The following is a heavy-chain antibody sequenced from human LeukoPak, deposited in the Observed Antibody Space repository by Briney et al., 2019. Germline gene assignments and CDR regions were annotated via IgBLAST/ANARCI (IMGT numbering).Heavy chain of an antibody. J-gene: IGHJ4*02. CDR1: GGSISSGSYY. V-gene: IGHV4-61*02. D-gene: IGHD3-22*01. Sequence: SQTLSLTCTVSGGSISSGSYYWSWIRQPAGKGLEWIGRIYTSGSTNYNPSLKSRVTISVDTSKNEFSLKLSSVTAADTAVYYCASGYYYRGDYWGQGTLVTVSS. CDR2: IYTSGST. CDR3: ASGYYYRGDY.